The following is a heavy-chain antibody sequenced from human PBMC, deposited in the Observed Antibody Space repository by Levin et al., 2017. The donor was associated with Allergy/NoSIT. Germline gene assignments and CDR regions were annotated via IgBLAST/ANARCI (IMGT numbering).Heavy chain of an antibody. J-gene: IGHJ6*02. CDR1: GFTFTSSA. CDR3: AYCSSTSCYAYYYYGMDV. V-gene: IGHV1-58*01. D-gene: IGHD2-2*01. CDR2: IVVGSGNT. Sequence: SVKVSCKASGFTFTSSAVQWVRQARGQRLEWIGWIVVGSGNTNYAQKFQERVTITRDMSTSTAYMELSSLRSEDTAVYYCAYCSSTSCYAYYYYGMDVWGQGTTVTVSS.